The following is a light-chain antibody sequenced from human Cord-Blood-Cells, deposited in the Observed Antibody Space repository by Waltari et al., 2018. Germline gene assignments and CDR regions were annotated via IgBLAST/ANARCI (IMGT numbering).Light chain of an antibody. CDR2: AAS. V-gene: IGKV1-39*01. J-gene: IGKJ1*01. CDR1: QSISSY. CDR3: QQSYRTPPT. Sequence: DIQMTQSPSSLSASVGDRVTITCRASQSISSYLNWYQQKPGKVPKLLIYAASSLQSGVPSRFSGSGSGTDFTLTISRLQPEDFATYYCQQSYRTPPTFGQRTKVEIK.